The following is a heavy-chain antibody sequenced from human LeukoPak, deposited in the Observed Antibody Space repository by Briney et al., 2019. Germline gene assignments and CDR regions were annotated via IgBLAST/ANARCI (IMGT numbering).Heavy chain of an antibody. CDR3: ARVWNYAFDY. D-gene: IGHD1-7*01. Sequence: GGSLRLSCAASGFTFSNYWMSWVRQAPGKGLEWVVNIKQDGSEKYYVDSVKGRFTISRDNAKNSLYLQMNSLRAEDTAVCYCARVWNYAFDYWGQGTLVTVSS. V-gene: IGHV3-7*01. CDR1: GFTFSNYW. CDR2: IKQDGSEK. J-gene: IGHJ4*02.